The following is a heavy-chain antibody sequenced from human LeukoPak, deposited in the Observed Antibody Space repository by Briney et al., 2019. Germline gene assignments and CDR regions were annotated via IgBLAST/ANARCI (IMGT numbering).Heavy chain of an antibody. D-gene: IGHD3-10*01. V-gene: IGHV3-20*04. J-gene: IGHJ4*02. CDR3: AKDCGSGSYYFDY. CDR1: GFIFEDYG. Sequence: GGSLRLSCAASGFIFEDYGMSWVRQAPGKGLEWVSGINWRGGSTGYADSVKGRFTISRDNAKNSLYLQMNSLRAEATALYYWAKDCGSGSYYFDYWGQGTLVTVSS. CDR2: INWRGGST.